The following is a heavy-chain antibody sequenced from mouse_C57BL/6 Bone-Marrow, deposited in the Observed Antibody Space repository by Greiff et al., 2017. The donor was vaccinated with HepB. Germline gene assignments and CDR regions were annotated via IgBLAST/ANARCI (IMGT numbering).Heavy chain of an antibody. J-gene: IGHJ2*01. CDR2: IDPSDSYT. D-gene: IGHD1-1*01. V-gene: IGHV1-59*01. CDR3: ARGILFNTSGVALDY. CDR1: GYTFTSYW. Sequence: QVQLKQPGAELVRPGTSVKLSCKASGYTFTSYWMHWVKQRPGQGLEWIGVIDPSDSYTNYNQKFKGKATLTVDTSSSTAYMQLSSLTSEDSAVYYCARGILFNTSGVALDYWGQGTTLTVSS.